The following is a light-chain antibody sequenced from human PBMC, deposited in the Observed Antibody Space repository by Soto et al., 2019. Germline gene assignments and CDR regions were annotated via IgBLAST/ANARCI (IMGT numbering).Light chain of an antibody. V-gene: IGKV1-5*01. CDR2: DAS. Sequence: DIQMTQSPSTLSASVGDRVTITCRASQSISNWLAWYQQKPGKAPKPLIYDASSLESGVPSRFSGSGSGTEFTLTISNLQPDDFATYFCQQYHNYPRTFGQGTKVDI. J-gene: IGKJ1*01. CDR1: QSISNW. CDR3: QQYHNYPRT.